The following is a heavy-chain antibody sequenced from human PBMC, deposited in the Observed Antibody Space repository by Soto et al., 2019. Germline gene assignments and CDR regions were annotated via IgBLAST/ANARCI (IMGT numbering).Heavy chain of an antibody. V-gene: IGHV4-39*07. J-gene: IGHJ5*02. CDR3: ARVPDR. CDR2: CYYSGST. Sequence: KPSETLSLTCTVSAGSINSTSYYWGWVRQPPGKGLEWLGSCYYSGSTYYSPSLKSRVTISVDGSKNQFSLKLSSVTAADTAVYYCARVPDRWGQGTLVTVSS. D-gene: IGHD2-2*01. CDR1: AGSINSTSYY.